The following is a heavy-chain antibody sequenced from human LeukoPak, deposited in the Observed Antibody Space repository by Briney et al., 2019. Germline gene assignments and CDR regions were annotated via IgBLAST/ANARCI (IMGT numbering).Heavy chain of an antibody. D-gene: IGHD4-11*01. Sequence: SETLSFTCTVSGGSISGSSYYWGWIRQPPGKGLEWIGSIYYSGSTYYKPSLKSRVTMSVDTSKNQFSPKLSSVTAADTAVYYCARPQRYSNYALDYWGQGTLVTVSS. V-gene: IGHV4-39*01. CDR1: GGSISGSSYY. CDR2: IYYSGST. CDR3: ARPQRYSNYALDY. J-gene: IGHJ4*02.